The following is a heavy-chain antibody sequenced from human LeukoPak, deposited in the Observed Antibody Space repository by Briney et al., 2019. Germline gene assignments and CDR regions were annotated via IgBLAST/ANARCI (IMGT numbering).Heavy chain of an antibody. D-gene: IGHD3-3*01. V-gene: IGHV3-11*04. CDR2: ISSSGSTI. CDR1: GFTFSDYY. J-gene: IGHJ6*03. CDR3: ARDSLITIFGVVPTYYYYMDV. Sequence: PGGSLRLSCAASGFTFSDYYMSWIRQAPGKGLEWVSYISSSGSTIYYADSVKGRFTISRDNAKNSLYLQMNSLRAEDTAVYYCARDSLITIFGVVPTYYYYMDVWGKGTTVTVSS.